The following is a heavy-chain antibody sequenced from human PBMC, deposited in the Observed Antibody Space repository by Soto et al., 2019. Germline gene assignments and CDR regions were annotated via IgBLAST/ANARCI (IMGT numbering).Heavy chain of an antibody. V-gene: IGHV4-34*01. CDR2: INHSGST. CDR3: ARGLGYCGGGSCYSFDY. CDR1: GGSFSGYY. D-gene: IGHD2-15*01. J-gene: IGHJ4*02. Sequence: QVQLQQWGAGLLKPSETLSLTCAVYGGSFSGYYWSWIRQPPGKGLEWIGEINHSGSTNYNPSLKSRVTISVDTSKNQFSLKLSSVTAADTAVYYCARGLGYCGGGSCYSFDYWGQGTLVTVSS.